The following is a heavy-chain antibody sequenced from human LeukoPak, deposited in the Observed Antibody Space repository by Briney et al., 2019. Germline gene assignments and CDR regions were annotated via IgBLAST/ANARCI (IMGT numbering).Heavy chain of an antibody. Sequence: SETLSLTCAVYGGSFSGYYWSWIRQPPGKGREWIGEIKHSGSTNYNPSLQSRVTISVDTSKNQFSLKLSSVTAADTAVYYCARGRRKYYYDSSGYYGYWGQGTLVTVSS. J-gene: IGHJ4*02. D-gene: IGHD3-22*01. V-gene: IGHV4-34*01. CDR3: ARGRRKYYYDSSGYYGY. CDR2: IKHSGST. CDR1: GGSFSGYY.